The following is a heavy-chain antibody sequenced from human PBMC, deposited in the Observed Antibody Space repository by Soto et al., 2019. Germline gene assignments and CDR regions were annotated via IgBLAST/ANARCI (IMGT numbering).Heavy chain of an antibody. D-gene: IGHD3-3*01. Sequence: QVQLVQSGAEVKKPGASVKVSCKVSGYRLSETTLHWMRQAPGKGLEWMGGLEPADAEIIYAQKFQGRVTMTEDTSTDTAYMELRSLRSDDTAVYYCATDGGPESGSYTFEFWGQGTLVTVSS. CDR2: LEPADAEI. CDR3: ATDGGPESGSYTFEF. CDR1: GYRLSETT. V-gene: IGHV1-24*01. J-gene: IGHJ4*02.